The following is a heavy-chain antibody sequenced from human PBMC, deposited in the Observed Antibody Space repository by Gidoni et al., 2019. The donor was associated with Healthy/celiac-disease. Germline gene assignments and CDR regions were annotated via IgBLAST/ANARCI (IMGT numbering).Heavy chain of an antibody. J-gene: IGHJ4*02. Sequence: QVQLQASGPGLVKPSETLSLTGTVSGGSISRYYWSWIRQPPGKGLEWIGYIYYSGSTNYNPSLKSRVTISVDTSKNQFSLKLSSVTAADTAVYYCARGSMIVQFDYWGQGTLVTVSS. CDR2: IYYSGST. CDR1: GGSISRYY. CDR3: ARGSMIVQFDY. V-gene: IGHV4-59*01. D-gene: IGHD3-22*01.